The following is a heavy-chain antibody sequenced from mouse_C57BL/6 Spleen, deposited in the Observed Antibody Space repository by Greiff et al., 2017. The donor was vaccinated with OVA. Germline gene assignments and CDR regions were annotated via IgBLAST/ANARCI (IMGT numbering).Heavy chain of an antibody. CDR3: TTFYYDGSSLAGFAY. CDR1: GFNIKDYY. J-gene: IGHJ3*01. V-gene: IGHV14-1*01. Sequence: EVQLQQSGAELVRPGASVKLSCTASGFNIKDYYMHWVKQRPEQGLEWIGRIDPEDGDTEYDPKFQGKATMTADKSSTTASLQLSSLTSEDTAVYYCTTFYYDGSSLAGFAYWGQGTLVTVSA. CDR2: IDPEDGDT. D-gene: IGHD1-1*01.